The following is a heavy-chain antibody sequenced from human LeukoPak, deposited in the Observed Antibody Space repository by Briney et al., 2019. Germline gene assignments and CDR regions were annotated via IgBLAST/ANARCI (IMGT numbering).Heavy chain of an antibody. D-gene: IGHD5-18*01. V-gene: IGHV4-34*01. CDR2: INHSGST. J-gene: IGHJ4*02. CDR1: GGSFSGYY. Sequence: SETLSLTCAVYGGSFSGYYWSWIRQPPGKGLEWIGEINHSGSTNYNPSLKSRVTISVDTSKNQFSLKLSSVTAADTAAYYCARGGYSYGPIDYWGQGTLVTVSS. CDR3: ARGGYSYGPIDY.